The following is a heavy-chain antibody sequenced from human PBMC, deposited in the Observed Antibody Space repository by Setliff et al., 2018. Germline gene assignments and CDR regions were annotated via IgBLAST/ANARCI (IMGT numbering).Heavy chain of an antibody. CDR3: ARHWHSSSVDLDY. D-gene: IGHD6-6*01. Sequence: ETLSLTCAVSGYSISSGYYWGWIRQPPGKGLEWIGSMYHSENTYYNPSLKSRVTISADTSKNQFSLKLRSVTAADTAVYYCARHWHSSSVDLDYWGQRTLVTVSS. CDR1: GYSISSGYY. V-gene: IGHV4-38-2*01. J-gene: IGHJ4*02. CDR2: MYHSENT.